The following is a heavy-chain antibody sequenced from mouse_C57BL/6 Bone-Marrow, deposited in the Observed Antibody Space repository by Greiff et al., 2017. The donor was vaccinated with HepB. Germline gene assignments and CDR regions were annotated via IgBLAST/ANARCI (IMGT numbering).Heavy chain of an antibody. CDR3: ARKGGDGYYVWYFDV. J-gene: IGHJ1*03. V-gene: IGHV1-81*01. D-gene: IGHD2-3*01. CDR2: IHPRSGNT. CDR1: GYTFTSYG. Sequence: LQESGAELARPGASVKLSCKASGYTFTSYGISWVKQRTGQGLEWIGEIHPRSGNTYYNEKFKGKATLTADKSSSTAYMELRSLTSEDSAVYFCARKGGDGYYVWYFDVWGTGTTVTVSS.